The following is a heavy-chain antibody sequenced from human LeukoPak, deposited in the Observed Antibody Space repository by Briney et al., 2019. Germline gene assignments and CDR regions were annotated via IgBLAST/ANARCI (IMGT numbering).Heavy chain of an antibody. J-gene: IGHJ4*02. V-gene: IGHV1-2*02. CDR3: ARVRSGSSFDY. CDR1: GYTFTDYY. CDR2: INPNSGGT. Sequence: ASVKVSCKASGYTFTDYYMHWVRLAPGQGLEWMGWINPNSGGTNCAQKFQGRVTMTRDTFISTAYMELSRLRSDDTAVYHCARVRSGSSFDYWGQGTLVTVSS. D-gene: IGHD1-26*01.